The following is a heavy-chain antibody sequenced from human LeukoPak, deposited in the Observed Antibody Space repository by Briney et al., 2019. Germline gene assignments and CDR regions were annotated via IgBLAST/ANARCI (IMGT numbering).Heavy chain of an antibody. Sequence: PGGSLRLSCAASGFTFSTYSMNWVRQAPGKGLEWFSSINGASSYIYYADSVKGRFTISRDNAKSSLYLQMSSLRAEDTAVYYCARVAGSGSYHYWGQGTLVTVSS. CDR1: GFTFSTYS. CDR3: ARVAGSGSYHY. CDR2: INGASSYI. D-gene: IGHD3-22*01. J-gene: IGHJ4*02. V-gene: IGHV3-21*01.